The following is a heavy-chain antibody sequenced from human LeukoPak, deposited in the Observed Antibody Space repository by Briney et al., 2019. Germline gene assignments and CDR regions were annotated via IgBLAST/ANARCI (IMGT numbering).Heavy chain of an antibody. Sequence: PGGCLRLSCAPSGFTLRRYGIHWGRQAPGKGRGWGAFIRYDGREEIYADSVTGRFTISRDNSDNTLSLQMNSLRAEDTAVYYCARNNYYNVGLYYNGLDYWGQGTLVTVSS. CDR3: ARNNYYNVGLYYNGLDY. V-gene: IGHV3-30*02. CDR2: IRYDGREE. J-gene: IGHJ4*02. CDR1: GFTLRRYG. D-gene: IGHD3-10*01.